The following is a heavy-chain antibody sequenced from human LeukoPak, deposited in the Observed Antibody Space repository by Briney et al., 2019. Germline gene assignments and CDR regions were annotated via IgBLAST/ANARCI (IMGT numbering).Heavy chain of an antibody. CDR3: ARGPDQHSGSLIDY. D-gene: IGHD6-19*01. Sequence: SETLSLTCTVSGGSISSYYWSWIRQPPGKGLEWIGYIYYSGSTNYNPSLKSRVTISVDTSKNQFSLKLSSVTAADTAVYCCARGPDQHSGSLIDYWGQGTLVTVSS. J-gene: IGHJ4*02. V-gene: IGHV4-59*01. CDR1: GGSISSYY. CDR2: IYYSGST.